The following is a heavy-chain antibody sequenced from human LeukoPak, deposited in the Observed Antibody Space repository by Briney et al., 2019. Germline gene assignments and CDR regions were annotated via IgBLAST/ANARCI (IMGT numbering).Heavy chain of an antibody. V-gene: IGHV4-59*12. Sequence: SETLSLTCTVSGGSISSYYWSWIRQPPGKGLERIGYIYYSGSTNYNPSLTSRVTISVDTSKNQFSLKLSSVTAADTAVYYCARGRTSLFDYWGQGTLVTVSS. D-gene: IGHD1-1*01. CDR1: GGSISSYY. CDR3: ARGRTSLFDY. J-gene: IGHJ4*02. CDR2: IYYSGST.